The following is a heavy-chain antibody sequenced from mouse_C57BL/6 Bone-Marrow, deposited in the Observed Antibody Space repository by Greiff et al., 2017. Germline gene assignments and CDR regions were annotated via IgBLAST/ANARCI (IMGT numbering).Heavy chain of an antibody. V-gene: IGHV1-85*01. J-gene: IGHJ1*03. CDR1: GYTFPSYD. CDR3: ARVEFDGGSGNWYGDV. CDR2: IYPRDGST. D-gene: IGHD1-1*02. Sequence: QVQLKESGPELVKPGASVKLSCKASGYTFPSYDINWVKQRPGQGLEWIGLIYPRDGSTKYNEKFKGKATLTVDTSSSTAYMELHSLTSEDSAVYFCARVEFDGGSGNWYGDVWGTGTTVTVSS.